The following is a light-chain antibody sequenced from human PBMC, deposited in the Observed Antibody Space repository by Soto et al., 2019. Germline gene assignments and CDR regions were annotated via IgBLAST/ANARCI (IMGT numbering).Light chain of an antibody. CDR3: QHYKEWPSWT. J-gene: IGKJ1*01. CDR2: GAS. V-gene: IGKV3-15*01. Sequence: DILMTQSPATLSASQGDGVTLTCRASQNIHKNLAWYQQKPGQAPRLLIFGASSRATGTPARFSGSGSGTEFTLTISILQSEDFAVYYCQHYKEWPSWTFGQGTKVDIK. CDR1: QNIHKN.